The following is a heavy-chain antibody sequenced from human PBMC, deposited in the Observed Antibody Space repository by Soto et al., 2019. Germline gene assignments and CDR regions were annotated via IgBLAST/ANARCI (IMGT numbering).Heavy chain of an antibody. J-gene: IGHJ4*02. D-gene: IGHD3-22*01. CDR1: GYPFTVRY. Sequence: ASVKVSCKASGYPFTVRYMHWVRQAPGHGLEWMGWIHPNSCGTNYARKFQGRVPITRATANSTAHMALSRLTFAGTAVYYCARADRSGFTSHFGSWGQGTLVTVSS. CDR2: IHPNSCGT. CDR3: ARADRSGFTSHFGS. V-gene: IGHV1-2*02.